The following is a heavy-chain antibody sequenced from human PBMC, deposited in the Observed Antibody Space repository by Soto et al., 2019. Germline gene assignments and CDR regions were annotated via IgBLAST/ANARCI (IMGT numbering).Heavy chain of an antibody. CDR2: IGDGGDTT. CDR3: AKNRGIIMIVES. Sequence: GGSLRLSCVASGFSFSSYEMNWVRQAPGKGLEWVSAIGDGGDTTYDADSVKGRFTISRDNSKNTLYLQMDSLRAEDTAVYYCAKNRGIIMIVESWGQGTLVTVSS. CDR1: GFSFSSYE. J-gene: IGHJ4*02. V-gene: IGHV3-23*01. D-gene: IGHD3-22*01.